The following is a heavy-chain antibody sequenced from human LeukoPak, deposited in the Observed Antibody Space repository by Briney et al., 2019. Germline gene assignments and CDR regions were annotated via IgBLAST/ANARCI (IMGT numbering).Heavy chain of an antibody. D-gene: IGHD3-22*01. CDR1: GYTFXGYY. CDR3: ARARRTYYYDSSGYADFDY. V-gene: IGHV1-2*02. CDR2: INPNSGGT. J-gene: IGHJ4*02. Sequence: SVTVSCXXXGYTFXGYYMHWVRQAPGQGLEWMGWINPNSGGTNYAQKFQGRVTMTRDTSISTAYMELSRLRSDDTAVYYCARARRTYYYDSSGYADFDYWGQGTLVTVSS.